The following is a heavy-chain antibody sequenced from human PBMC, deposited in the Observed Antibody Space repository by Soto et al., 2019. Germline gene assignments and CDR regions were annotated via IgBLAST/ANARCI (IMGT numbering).Heavy chain of an antibody. V-gene: IGHV3-11*01. D-gene: IGHD3-3*01. CDR3: ARGGNTIFGVVMGVDY. CDR2: ISSSGSTI. Sequence: QVQLVESGGGLVKPGGSLRLSCAASGFTFSDYYMSWIRQALGKGLVWVSYISSSGSTIYYADSVKVRFTISRDNAKNSLYMQMNSLGAEETAVYYCARGGNTIFGVVMGVDYWGQGTLVTVSS. J-gene: IGHJ4*02. CDR1: GFTFSDYY.